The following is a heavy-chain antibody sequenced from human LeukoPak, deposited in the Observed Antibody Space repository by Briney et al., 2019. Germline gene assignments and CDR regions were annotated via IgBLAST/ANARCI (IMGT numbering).Heavy chain of an antibody. CDR3: ARDRSVGVLPAPPFDF. CDR2: VFHSGNT. Sequence: PSETLSLTCTVSGYSISSTYYWGWIRQPPGKGLEWVGSVFHSGNTYHNPSLKSRLTISADTSKNQFSLTLTSVTAADTAVYYCARDRSVGVLPAPPFDFWGQGTLVTVSS. CDR1: GYSISSTYY. D-gene: IGHD6-6*01. V-gene: IGHV4-38-2*02. J-gene: IGHJ4*02.